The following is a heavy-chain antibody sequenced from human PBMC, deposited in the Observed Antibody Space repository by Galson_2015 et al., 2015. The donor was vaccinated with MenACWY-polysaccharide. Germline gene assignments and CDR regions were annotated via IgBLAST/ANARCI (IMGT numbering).Heavy chain of an antibody. CDR3: ARDFLSTVTTRPGS. J-gene: IGHJ5*02. CDR1: GYSFTSNA. Sequence: SVHVSCEGSGYSFTSNAISWGRQAPGEGLEWIGGMSAYHGNTIYAQNLQGRVTMTTDTSTSTAYMELRSLRSDDTAVYYCARDFLSTVTTRPGSWGQGTLVTVSS. V-gene: IGHV1-18*01. CDR2: MSAYHGNT. D-gene: IGHD4-17*01.